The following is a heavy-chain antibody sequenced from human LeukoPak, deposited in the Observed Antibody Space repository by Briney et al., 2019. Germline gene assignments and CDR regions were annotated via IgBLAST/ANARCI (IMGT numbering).Heavy chain of an antibody. CDR3: AREQQRNYYYMDV. CDR1: GYTFTSYD. V-gene: IGHV1-8*01. J-gene: IGHJ6*03. Sequence: GASVKVSCKASGYTFTSYDINWVRRATGQGGEGMGWMNPNSGNTGYAQKFQGRVTMTRNTSISTAYMELSSLRSEDTAVYYCAREQQRNYYYMDVWGKGTTVTVSS. D-gene: IGHD6-13*01. CDR2: MNPNSGNT.